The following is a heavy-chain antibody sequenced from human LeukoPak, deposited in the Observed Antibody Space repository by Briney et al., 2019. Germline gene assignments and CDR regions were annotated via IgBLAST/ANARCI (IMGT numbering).Heavy chain of an antibody. D-gene: IGHD3-10*01. J-gene: IGHJ6*03. CDR2: ISGSGGST. Sequence: GGSLRLSCAASGFTFSSYGMSWVRQAPGKGLEWVSGISGSGGSTYYADSVKGRFTISRDNSKNTLYLQMNSLRAEDTAVYYCARIFGSGSNYYYYYMDVWGKGTTVTVSS. CDR3: ARIFGSGSNYYYYYMDV. V-gene: IGHV3-23*01. CDR1: GFTFSSYG.